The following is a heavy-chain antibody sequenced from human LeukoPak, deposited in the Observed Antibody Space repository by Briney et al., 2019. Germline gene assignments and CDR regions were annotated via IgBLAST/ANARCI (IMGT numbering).Heavy chain of an antibody. D-gene: IGHD1-1*01. V-gene: IGHV5-51*01. J-gene: IGHJ4*02. CDR3: ARYTDHYYFDY. CDR2: IYPGDSDT. Sequence: NHGESLKISCTGSGYSFTSSWIGWVRQMPGKGLEWMGIIYPGDSDTRYRPSFQGQVTISADKSISTAYLQWSSLNTSDTAMYYCARYTDHYYFDYWGQGTLVTVSS. CDR1: GYSFTSSW.